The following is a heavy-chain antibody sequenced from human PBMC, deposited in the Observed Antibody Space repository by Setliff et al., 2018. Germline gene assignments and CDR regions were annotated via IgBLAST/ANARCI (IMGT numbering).Heavy chain of an antibody. V-gene: IGHV4-39*01. Sequence: ETLSLTCSVSGGSISSSSYYWGWIRQPPGKGLEWIGSMYYSVSTYYNPSLKSRATISADTSKRQVSLNLNSVTAADTAVYYCTRQGAQMPSLSHLYGVDVWGQGTTVTVSS. CDR1: GGSISSSSYY. CDR3: TRQGAQMPSLSHLYGVDV. D-gene: IGHD2-2*01. CDR2: MYYSVST. J-gene: IGHJ6*02.